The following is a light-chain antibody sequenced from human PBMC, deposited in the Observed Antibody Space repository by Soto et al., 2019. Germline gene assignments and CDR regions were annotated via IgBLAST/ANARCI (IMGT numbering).Light chain of an antibody. Sequence: EIVLTQSPGTLSLSPGERATLSCRASQTVLNNYLTWYQQKPGQAPRRLIFGASFRATGIPDRFSGSGSGTDFTLTVSRLEPEDSAVYYCQQYGTSPTTFGQGTEVDIK. CDR1: QTVLNNY. V-gene: IGKV3-20*01. CDR3: QQYGTSPTT. J-gene: IGKJ1*01. CDR2: GAS.